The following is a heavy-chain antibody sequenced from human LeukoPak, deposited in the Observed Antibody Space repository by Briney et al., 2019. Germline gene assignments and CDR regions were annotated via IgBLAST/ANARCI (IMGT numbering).Heavy chain of an antibody. V-gene: IGHV3-48*03. CDR1: GFTLSSYE. CDR2: ISSSGNTI. D-gene: IGHD4-17*01. CDR3: AREAVTRNYFDY. Sequence: PGGSLRLSCAASGFTLSSYEMKWVRQAPGKGLEWVSSISSSGNTIYYADSVKGRFTISRDNSKNTLYLQMNSLRAEDTAVYYCAREAVTRNYFDYWGQGTLVTVSS. J-gene: IGHJ4*02.